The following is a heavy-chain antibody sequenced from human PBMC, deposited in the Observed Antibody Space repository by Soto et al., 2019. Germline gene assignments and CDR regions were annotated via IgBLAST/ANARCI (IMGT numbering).Heavy chain of an antibody. CDR1: GYTFTSYG. D-gene: IGHD1-26*01. V-gene: IGHV1-18*01. J-gene: IGHJ5*02. Sequence: QVQLVQSGAEVKKPGASVKVSCKASGYTFTSYGISWVRQAPGQGLEWMGWISAYNGNTNYAQKLQGRVTMTTDTXTXXAYMDLRSLRSDDTAVYYCARDLQQLELPYNWFDPWGQGTLVTVSS. CDR3: ARDLQQLELPYNWFDP. CDR2: ISAYNGNT.